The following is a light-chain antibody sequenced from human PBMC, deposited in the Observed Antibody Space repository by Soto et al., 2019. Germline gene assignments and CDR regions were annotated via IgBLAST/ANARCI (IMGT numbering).Light chain of an antibody. V-gene: IGLV2-14*01. CDR2: DVS. CDR1: SSDVGGYNY. J-gene: IGLJ1*01. Sequence: QSALTQPASVSGSPGQSITISCTGTSSDVGGYNYVSWYQQHPGKAPKLMIYDVSNRPSGVSNRFSGAKSGNTASLTISGRHAEEELDYYGSSYTSSSTLGGYVFGTGTKVTVL. CDR3: SSYTSSSTLGGYV.